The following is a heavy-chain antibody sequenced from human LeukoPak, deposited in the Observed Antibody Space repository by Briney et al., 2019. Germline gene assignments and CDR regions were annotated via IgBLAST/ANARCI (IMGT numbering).Heavy chain of an antibody. V-gene: IGHV3-23*01. CDR2: ISGSGGST. J-gene: IGHJ4*02. D-gene: IGHD4-11*01. CDR3: AKAVTPIDY. Sequence: GGSLRLSCASSVFTFSSYAMSWVRQAPGKGLEWVSAISGSGGSTYYADSVKGRFTISRDNSKNTLYLQINSLRAEDTAVYYCAKAVTPIDYWGQGTLVTVSS. CDR1: VFTFSSYA.